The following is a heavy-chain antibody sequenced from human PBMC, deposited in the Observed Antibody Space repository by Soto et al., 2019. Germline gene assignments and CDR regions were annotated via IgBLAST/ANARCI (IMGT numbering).Heavy chain of an antibody. CDR1: GASISGFY. J-gene: IGHJ5*02. CDR2: IYATGTT. V-gene: IGHV4-4*07. D-gene: IGHD1-1*01. CDR3: VRDGTKTLRHWCYP. Sequence: PSETLSLTFTVSGASISGFYWSWIRKSAGKGLEWIGRIYATGTTDYNPSLKSRVMMSVDTSKKQFSLKLRSVTAADTAVYYCVRDGTKTLRHWCYPWGQGTSVTVSS.